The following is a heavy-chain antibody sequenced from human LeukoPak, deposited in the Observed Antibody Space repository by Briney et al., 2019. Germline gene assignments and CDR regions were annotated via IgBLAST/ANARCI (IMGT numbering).Heavy chain of an antibody. CDR2: INHSGST. Sequence: SETPSLTCAVYGGSFSGYYWSWIRQPPGKGLEWTGEINHSGSTNYNPSLKSRVTISVDTSKNQFSLKLSSVTAADTAVYYCARGRGYCSGGSCFRWGMDVWGQGTTVTVSS. CDR1: GGSFSGYY. V-gene: IGHV4-34*01. D-gene: IGHD2-15*01. CDR3: ARGRGYCSGGSCFRWGMDV. J-gene: IGHJ6*02.